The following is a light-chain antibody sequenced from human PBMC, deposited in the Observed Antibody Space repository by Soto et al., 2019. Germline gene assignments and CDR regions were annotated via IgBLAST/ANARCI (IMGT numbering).Light chain of an antibody. V-gene: IGLV2-11*01. CDR2: NVN. CDR1: SSDVGSYDY. J-gene: IGLJ1*01. CDR3: CSYALL. Sequence: QSVLIQPPSVSGSPGQSVTISCTGTSSDVGSYDYVSWYQQHPGTVPKPMIYNVNTQPSGVPDRFSGSKSGNTASLTISGLQAEDEADYYCCSYALLFGTGTKVTVL.